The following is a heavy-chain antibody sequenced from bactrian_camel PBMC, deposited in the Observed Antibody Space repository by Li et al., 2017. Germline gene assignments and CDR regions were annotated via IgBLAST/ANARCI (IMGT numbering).Heavy chain of an antibody. D-gene: IGHD5*01. Sequence: QLVESGGGLVQPGGSLTPSCAASGFTFSGDSMIWVRQAAGKGLEWVSRIDSGGITYYADSVRGRFTISRDNGKNTLYLQMNDLKPEDTAMYYCAAGPSPRWLVCPAEMARYNYWGQGTQVTVS. CDR2: IDSGGIT. CDR1: GFTFSGDS. CDR3: AAGPSPRWLVCPAEMARYNY. V-gene: IGHV3S28*01. J-gene: IGHJ4*01.